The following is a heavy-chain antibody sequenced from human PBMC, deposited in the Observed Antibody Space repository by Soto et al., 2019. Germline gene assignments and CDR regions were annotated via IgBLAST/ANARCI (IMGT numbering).Heavy chain of an antibody. V-gene: IGHV3-7*03. D-gene: IGHD2-21*02. CDR1: VFTFSVYS. CDR2: IPQDGVDG. Sequence: GGSLRLSCEASVFTFSVYSMSWVRQSPGKGLEWVAKIPQDGVDGHYADSVKGRFTISRDNAKNSLYLQLNNLRAEDTAVYYCARDHLILPAHDFFYGSDVWGRGATVTVSS. CDR3: ARDHLILPAHDFFYGSDV. J-gene: IGHJ6*02.